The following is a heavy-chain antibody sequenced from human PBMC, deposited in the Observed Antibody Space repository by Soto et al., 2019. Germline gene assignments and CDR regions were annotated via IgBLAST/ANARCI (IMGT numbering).Heavy chain of an antibody. J-gene: IGHJ4*02. Sequence: GVSVKACSKARRYTFTSYSMHSLRHSPGQRLEWMGLINAGNGNTKYSQKFQGRVTITRDTSASTAYMELSSLRSEDTAVYYCARDRPLNWNYGKTSLVGEYWGQGTLVTVSS. D-gene: IGHD1-7*01. CDR1: RYTFTSYS. CDR3: ARDRPLNWNYGKTSLVGEY. CDR2: INAGNGNT. V-gene: IGHV1-3*01.